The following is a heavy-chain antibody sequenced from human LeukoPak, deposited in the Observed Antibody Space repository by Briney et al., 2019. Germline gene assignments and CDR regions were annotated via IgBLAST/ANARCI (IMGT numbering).Heavy chain of an antibody. Sequence: GGSLRLSCAASGFTFSSYSMNWVRQAPGKGLEWVSAISGSGGSTYYADSVKGRFTISRDNSKNTLYLQMNSLRAEDTAAYYCAKVISLLWFGEFDYWGQGTLVTVSS. V-gene: IGHV3-23*01. CDR1: GFTFSSYS. CDR2: ISGSGGST. CDR3: AKVISLLWFGEFDY. D-gene: IGHD3-10*01. J-gene: IGHJ4*02.